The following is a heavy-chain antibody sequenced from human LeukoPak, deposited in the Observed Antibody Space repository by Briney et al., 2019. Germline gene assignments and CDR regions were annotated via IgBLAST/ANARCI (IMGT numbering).Heavy chain of an antibody. Sequence: SGTLSLTCTVSGASISSSYWSWVRRPPGKRLEWIGFIYYNGNTNSNPSLKSRVTISVDTSKNQFSLKLSSVTAADSDTYYCVRGMYDHRGYSNAFDIWGQGAMVTVSS. CDR1: GASISSSY. CDR3: VRGMYDHRGYSNAFDI. J-gene: IGHJ3*02. V-gene: IGHV4-59*01. CDR2: IYYNGNT. D-gene: IGHD2-15*01.